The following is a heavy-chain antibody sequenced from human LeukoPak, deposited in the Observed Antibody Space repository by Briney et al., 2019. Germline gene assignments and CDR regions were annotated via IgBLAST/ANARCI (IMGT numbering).Heavy chain of an antibody. J-gene: IGHJ5*02. CDR1: GYTLTELS. CDR2: FDPEDGET. CDR3: ATVLWFGESKNWFDP. D-gene: IGHD3-10*01. Sequence: ASVKVSCKVSGYTLTELSMHWVRQAPGKGLEWMGGFDPEDGETIYAQKFQGRVTMTEDTSTDTAYMGLSSLRSEDTAVYYCATVLWFGESKNWFDPWGQGTLVTVSS. V-gene: IGHV1-24*01.